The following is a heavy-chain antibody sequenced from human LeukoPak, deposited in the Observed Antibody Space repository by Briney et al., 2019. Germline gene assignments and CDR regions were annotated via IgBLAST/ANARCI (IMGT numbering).Heavy chain of an antibody. CDR2: IYTDGNT. J-gene: IGHJ4*02. CDR3: ARHQSSMGVFDY. Sequence: PGGSLRLSCAASGFTFSSYAMSWVRQAPGKGLEWVSAIYTDGNTHYAGSVKGRFTISRDNSKNTLYLQMNSLRAEDTAVYYCARHQSSMGVFDYWGQGTLVTVSS. D-gene: IGHD3-16*01. V-gene: IGHV3-66*04. CDR1: GFTFSSYA.